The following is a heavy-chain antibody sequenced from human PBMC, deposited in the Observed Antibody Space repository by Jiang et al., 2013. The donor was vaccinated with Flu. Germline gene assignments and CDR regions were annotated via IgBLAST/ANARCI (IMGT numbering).Heavy chain of an antibody. CDR1: SAA. Sequence: SAAWNWIRQSPSRGLEWLGRTYYRSKWYNDYAVSVKSRITINPDTSKNQFSLQLNSVTPEDTAVYYCAREAYCGGDCYSNLDYWGQGTLVTVSS. V-gene: IGHV6-1*01. CDR3: AREAYCGGDCYSNLDY. CDR2: TYYRSKWYN. J-gene: IGHJ4*02. D-gene: IGHD2-21*02.